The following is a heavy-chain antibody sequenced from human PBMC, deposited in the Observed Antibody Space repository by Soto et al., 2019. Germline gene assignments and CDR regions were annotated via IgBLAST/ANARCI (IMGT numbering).Heavy chain of an antibody. Sequence: EVQLVESGGGLVKPGGSLRLSCAASGFTFSNAWMSWVRQAPGKGLEWVGRIKSKTDGGTTDYAAPVKGRFTISRDDSKNTLYLQMNSLKTEDTAVYYCTTWLSDTAVAWDAFDIWGQGTMVTVSS. CDR2: IKSKTDGGTT. V-gene: IGHV3-15*01. CDR1: GFTFSNAW. CDR3: TTWLSDTAVAWDAFDI. D-gene: IGHD5-18*01. J-gene: IGHJ3*02.